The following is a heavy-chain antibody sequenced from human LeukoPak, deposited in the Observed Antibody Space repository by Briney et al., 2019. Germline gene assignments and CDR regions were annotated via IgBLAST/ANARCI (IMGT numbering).Heavy chain of an antibody. Sequence: SSETLSLTCTVSGGSISSYYWSWIRQPAGKGLEWIGRIYTSGSTNYNPSLKSRVTMSVDTSKNQFSLKLSSVTAADTAVYYCARDMALYCSGGSCYSLRWFDPWGQGTLVTVSS. V-gene: IGHV4-4*07. D-gene: IGHD2-15*01. J-gene: IGHJ5*02. CDR2: IYTSGST. CDR1: GGSISSYY. CDR3: ARDMALYCSGGSCYSLRWFDP.